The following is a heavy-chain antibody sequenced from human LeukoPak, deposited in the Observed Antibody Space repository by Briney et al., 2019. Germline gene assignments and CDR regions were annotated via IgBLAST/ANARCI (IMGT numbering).Heavy chain of an antibody. Sequence: ASVKVSCKASGYTFTSYGISWVRQAPGQGLEWMGWINPNSGGTNYAQKFQGRVTMTRDTSISTAYMELSRLRSDDTAVYYCARETTDYGDYKFDPWGQGTLVTVSS. CDR1: GYTFTSYG. CDR2: INPNSGGT. J-gene: IGHJ5*02. CDR3: ARETTDYGDYKFDP. D-gene: IGHD4-17*01. V-gene: IGHV1-2*02.